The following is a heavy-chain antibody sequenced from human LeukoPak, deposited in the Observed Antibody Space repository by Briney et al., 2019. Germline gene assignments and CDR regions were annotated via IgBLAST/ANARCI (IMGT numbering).Heavy chain of an antibody. CDR1: GFTFSTYG. V-gene: IGHV3-30*18. CDR2: ISYDGSNK. Sequence: QPGRSLRLSCAASGFTFSTYGMHWVRQTPGKGLEWVALISYDGSNKYYADSVKGRFTISRDNSKNTLYLQMNSLRPEDTAVYYCAKELKPMIVVADLFDYWGQGTLVTVSS. D-gene: IGHD3-22*01. CDR3: AKELKPMIVVADLFDY. J-gene: IGHJ4*02.